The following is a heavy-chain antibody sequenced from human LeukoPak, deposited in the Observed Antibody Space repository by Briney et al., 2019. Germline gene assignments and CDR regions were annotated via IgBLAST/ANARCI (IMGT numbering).Heavy chain of an antibody. Sequence: PGGSLRLSCADSGFTFSSNAMSWVREAPGEGLERGSGTSGSGGRTYYVGSVKGRFTISRDNTKKTLYIQMNRLRDEDTAVYYCANNDGCLCYSHLDSWGQGTLVTVSS. J-gene: IGHJ4*02. CDR2: TSGSGGRT. D-gene: IGHD2-8*02. V-gene: IGHV3-23*01. CDR3: ANNDGCLCYSHLDS. CDR1: GFTFSSNA.